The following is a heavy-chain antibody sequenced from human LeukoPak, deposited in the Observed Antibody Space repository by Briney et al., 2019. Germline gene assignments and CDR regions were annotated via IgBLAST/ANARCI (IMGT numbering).Heavy chain of an antibody. CDR2: INHSGST. D-gene: IGHD1-1*01. CDR1: GGSISSSSYY. Sequence: SETLSLTCTVSGGSISSSSYYWGWIRQPPGKGLEWIGEINHSGSTNYNPSLKSRVTISVDTSKNQFSLKLSSVTAADTAVYYCARRTPAQRRAFDYWGQGTLVTVSS. J-gene: IGHJ4*02. CDR3: ARRTPAQRRAFDY. V-gene: IGHV4-39*07.